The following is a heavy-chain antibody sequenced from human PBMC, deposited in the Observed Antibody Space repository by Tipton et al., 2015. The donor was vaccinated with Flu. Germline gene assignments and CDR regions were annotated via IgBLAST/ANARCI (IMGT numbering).Heavy chain of an antibody. Sequence: TLSLTCTVSGASLSTGGYYWSWIRHHPGKGLEWIGYIFYSGTTYYNPSLKSRVIISVDTSKNQFSLKVTSVTAADMAVYYCARATLYCSGESCDSGSWFDPWGQGTLVIVSS. J-gene: IGHJ5*02. CDR1: GASLSTGGYY. CDR3: ARATLYCSGESCDSGSWFDP. V-gene: IGHV4-31*03. CDR2: IFYSGTT. D-gene: IGHD2-15*01.